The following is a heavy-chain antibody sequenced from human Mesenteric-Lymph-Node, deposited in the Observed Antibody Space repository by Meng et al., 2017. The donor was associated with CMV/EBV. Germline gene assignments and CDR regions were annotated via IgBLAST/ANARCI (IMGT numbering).Heavy chain of an antibody. Sequence: GESLKISCAASGFTFSSYSMNWVRQAPGKGLEWVAFIRYDGNNKYYADSVKGRFTVSRDNSKNTLYLQMNSLRAEDTAVYYCAKDRDWNYAPDYWGQGTLVTVSS. CDR1: GFTFSSYS. CDR3: AKDRDWNYAPDY. V-gene: IGHV3-30*02. D-gene: IGHD1-7*01. J-gene: IGHJ4*02. CDR2: IRYDGNNK.